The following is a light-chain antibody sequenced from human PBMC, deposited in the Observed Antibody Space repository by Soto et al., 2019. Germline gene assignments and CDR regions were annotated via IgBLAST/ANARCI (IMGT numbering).Light chain of an antibody. CDR3: QQHVRSPRT. V-gene: IGKV3-20*01. CDR2: GAS. Sequence: EIVLTQSPGTLSLSPGESATLSCRASQSVDSAYLGWYQHKPGQPPRLLVYGASGRATGIPDRFSGGGSGTHFTLTISRLEPEDCAVYYCQQHVRSPRTFGQGTKLEIK. CDR1: QSVDSAY. J-gene: IGKJ2*01.